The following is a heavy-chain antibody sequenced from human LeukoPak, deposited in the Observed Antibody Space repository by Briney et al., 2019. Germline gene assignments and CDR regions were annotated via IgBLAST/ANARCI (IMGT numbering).Heavy chain of an antibody. CDR3: VRGGPNPSGWLLDN. CDR2: MNPNSGNT. J-gene: IGHJ4*02. CDR1: GYTFTSYD. V-gene: IGHV1-8*01. Sequence: ASVKVSCKASGYTFTSYDINWVRQATGQGLEWMGWMNPNSGNTGYAQKFQGRVTMTRNTSISTAYIEVSSLRSEDTAVYFCVRGGPNPSGWLLDNWGQGTLVTVSS. D-gene: IGHD6-19*01.